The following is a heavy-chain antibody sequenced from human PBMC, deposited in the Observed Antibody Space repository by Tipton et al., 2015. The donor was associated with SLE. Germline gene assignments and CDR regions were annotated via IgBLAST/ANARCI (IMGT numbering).Heavy chain of an antibody. V-gene: IGHV3-9*01. Sequence: SLRLSCAASGFTFSSYWMSWVRQAPGKGLEWVSGISWNSGSIGYADSVKGRFTISRDNAKNSLYLQMNSLRAEDTALYYCAKDIRRITMIPHGFDIWGQGTMVTVSS. J-gene: IGHJ3*02. CDR1: GFTFSSYW. CDR3: AKDIRRITMIPHGFDI. D-gene: IGHD3-22*01. CDR2: ISWNSGSI.